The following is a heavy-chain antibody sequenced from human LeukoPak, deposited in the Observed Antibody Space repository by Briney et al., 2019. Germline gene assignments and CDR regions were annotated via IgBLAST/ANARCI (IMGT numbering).Heavy chain of an antibody. CDR2: INFDGSTT. D-gene: IGHD4-17*01. V-gene: IGHV3-74*01. Sequence: PGESLRLSCAASGFTFSSHWMHWVRLVPGKGLVWLSRINFDGSTTGYADSVKGRFTVSRDNAKNTLYLQMNSLRAEDTAVYYCTRDRTTVTLFDYWGQGTLVTVSS. CDR3: TRDRTTVTLFDY. J-gene: IGHJ4*02. CDR1: GFTFSSHW.